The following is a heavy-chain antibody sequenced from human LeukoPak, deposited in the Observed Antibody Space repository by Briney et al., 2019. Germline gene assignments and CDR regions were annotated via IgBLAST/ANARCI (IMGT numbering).Heavy chain of an antibody. CDR2: TNTNTGKP. Sequence: ASVKVSCKASGYTFNTYAMNWVRQAPGQGLEWMGWTNTNTGKPTYVQGFRGRFEFSLDTSVSTAYLQISSLKTEDTAVYYCARSGADNWNYEFDYWGQGTLVTVSS. CDR3: ARSGADNWNYEFDY. D-gene: IGHD1-7*01. V-gene: IGHV7-4-1*02. CDR1: GYTFNTYA. J-gene: IGHJ4*02.